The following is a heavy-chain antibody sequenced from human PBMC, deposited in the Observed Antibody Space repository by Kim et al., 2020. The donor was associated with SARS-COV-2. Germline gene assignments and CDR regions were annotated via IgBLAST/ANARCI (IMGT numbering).Heavy chain of an antibody. CDR3: ARSPRYYIRARD. D-gene: IGHD1-26*01. Sequence: SETLSLTCTVSGGSISSYYWSWIRQPPGKGLEWIGYIDYSGSADYNPSLKSRVTISVDTSRNQFSLRLSSVTAADTAVYYCARSPRYYIRARDWGQGTPV. J-gene: IGHJ4*02. V-gene: IGHV4-59*01. CDR2: IDYSGSA. CDR1: GGSISSYY.